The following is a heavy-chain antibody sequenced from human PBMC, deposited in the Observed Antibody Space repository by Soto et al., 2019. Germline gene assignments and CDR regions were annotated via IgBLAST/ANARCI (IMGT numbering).Heavy chain of an antibody. V-gene: IGHV1-8*01. J-gene: IGHJ5*02. Sequence: QVQLVQSGAEVKKPGASVKVSCKASGYPFTKYDINCVRQATGQGLEWMGWINPNSGNTGYSQKFQGRVTMTRNTSISTAYMELSSLRFDDTAVYYCARSPPRVEKNNYAGGWFDPWGQGTLVTVSS. CDR2: INPNSGNT. D-gene: IGHD4-4*01. CDR3: ARSPPRVEKNNYAGGWFDP. CDR1: GYPFTKYD.